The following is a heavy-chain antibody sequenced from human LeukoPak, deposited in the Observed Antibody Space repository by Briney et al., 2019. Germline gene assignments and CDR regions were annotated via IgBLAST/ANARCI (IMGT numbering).Heavy chain of an antibody. CDR1: GFAFTTKW. D-gene: IGHD5-24*01. CDR3: ARDSREGLNQVLSIDY. CDR2: IKPDGSDK. J-gene: IGHJ4*01. V-gene: IGHV3-7*01. Sequence: GGSLRLSCNASGFAFTTKWMSWVRRAPAKGLEWVGYIKPDGSDKYYVDSVRGRLTISRDNAQDSLYLQFNSLRDEDSGDYYCARDSREGLNQVLSIDYWGQGTNVTVSS.